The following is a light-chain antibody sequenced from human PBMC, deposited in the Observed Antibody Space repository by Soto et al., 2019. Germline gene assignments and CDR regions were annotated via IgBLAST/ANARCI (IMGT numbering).Light chain of an antibody. V-gene: IGLV2-14*01. J-gene: IGLJ1*01. CDR3: TSYTSSNTLPYV. CDR1: SSDVGTYDF. Sequence: QSALTQPRSVSGSPGQSVTISCTGTSSDVGTYDFVSWYQQHPGKAPRLMIYEVSNRPSGVSDRFSGSKSGNTASLSISGLQADDEADYYCTSYTSSNTLPYVLGTGTKVTVL. CDR2: EVS.